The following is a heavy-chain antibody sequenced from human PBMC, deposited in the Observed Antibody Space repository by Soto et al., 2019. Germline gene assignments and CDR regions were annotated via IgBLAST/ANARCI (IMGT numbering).Heavy chain of an antibody. CDR2: IWYDGSNK. Sequence: GGSLRLSCAASGFTFSSYGMHWVRQAPGKGLEWVAVIWYDGSNKYYADSVKGRFTISRDNSKNTLYLQMNSLRAEDTAVYYCARDRHLYDFWSGCPDYWGQGTLVTVSS. D-gene: IGHD3-3*01. J-gene: IGHJ4*02. CDR1: GFTFSSYG. CDR3: ARDRHLYDFWSGCPDY. V-gene: IGHV3-33*01.